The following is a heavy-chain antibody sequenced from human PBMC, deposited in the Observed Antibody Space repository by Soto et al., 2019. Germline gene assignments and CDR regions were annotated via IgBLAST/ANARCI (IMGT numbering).Heavy chain of an antibody. J-gene: IGHJ4*02. Sequence: GGSLRLSCAASGFTFSSYAMSWVRQAPGKGLEWVSAISGSGGSTYYADSVKGRFTISRDNSKNTPYLQMNSLRAEDTAVYYCAKAPHSSSGYFDYWGQGTLVTVSS. CDR2: ISGSGGST. CDR1: GFTFSSYA. V-gene: IGHV3-23*01. CDR3: AKAPHSSSGYFDY. D-gene: IGHD6-13*01.